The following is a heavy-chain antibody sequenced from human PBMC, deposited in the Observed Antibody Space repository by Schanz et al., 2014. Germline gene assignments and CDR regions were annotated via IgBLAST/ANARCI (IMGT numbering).Heavy chain of an antibody. J-gene: IGHJ6*03. CDR2: IYSRGSS. V-gene: IGHV4-61*02. Sequence: QVQLQESGPGLVKPSQTLSLTCTVSGGSISSATYYWSWVRQPAGKGLEWIGRIYSRGSSTYNPSIKSRVTIPIDPSKNQCPRKLTSVTAADTAVYYCARGGARRFPVVPDAIQGLRGHYYYYYLDVWGKGTTVTASS. CDR1: GGSISSATYY. CDR3: ARGGARRFPVVPDAIQGLRGHYYYYYLDV. D-gene: IGHD2-2*02.